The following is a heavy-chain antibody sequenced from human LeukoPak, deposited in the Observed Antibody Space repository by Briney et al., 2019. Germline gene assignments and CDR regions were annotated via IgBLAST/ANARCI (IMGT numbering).Heavy chain of an antibody. J-gene: IGHJ4*02. Sequence: GGSLRLSCAASGFTFDDYGMSWVRQAPGKGLEWVSGINWNGGSTGYTDSVKGRFTISRDTAKNSLYLQMNSLRAEDTALYYCARLSGPGSGWTTLDYWGQGTLVTVSP. CDR2: INWNGGST. CDR1: GFTFDDYG. V-gene: IGHV3-20*04. D-gene: IGHD6-19*01. CDR3: ARLSGPGSGWTTLDY.